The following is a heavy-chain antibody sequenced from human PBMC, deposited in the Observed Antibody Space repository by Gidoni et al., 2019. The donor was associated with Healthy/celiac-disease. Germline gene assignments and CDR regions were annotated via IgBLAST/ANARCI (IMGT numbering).Heavy chain of an antibody. V-gene: IGHV4-30-4*01. CDR3: ARAYCGGDCYLHLYWYFDL. J-gene: IGHJ2*01. D-gene: IGHD2-21*02. CDR2: IYYSGST. CDR1: GGSISSGDYY. Sequence: QVQLQESGPGLVKPSQTLSLTCTVSGGSISSGDYYWSCIRQPPGKGLEWIGYIYYSGSTYYNPSLKSRVTISVDTSKNQFSLKLSSVTAADTAVYYCARAYCGGDCYLHLYWYFDLWGRGTLVTVSS.